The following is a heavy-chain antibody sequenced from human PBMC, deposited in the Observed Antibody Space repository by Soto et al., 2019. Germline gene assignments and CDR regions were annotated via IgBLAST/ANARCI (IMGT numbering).Heavy chain of an antibody. CDR1: GYTFTSHS. Sequence: APVKFSCKSSGYTFTSHSIGCVRQATGQGLEWMGWINVYNGNTKYAQQLQGRVTLTTDTSTSTAYMDLRSLRSDDTAVYYCARGGVVVVAARVNWFDPWGQGTLVTVS. D-gene: IGHD2-15*01. CDR2: INVYNGNT. CDR3: ARGGVVVVAARVNWFDP. V-gene: IGHV1-18*04. J-gene: IGHJ5*02.